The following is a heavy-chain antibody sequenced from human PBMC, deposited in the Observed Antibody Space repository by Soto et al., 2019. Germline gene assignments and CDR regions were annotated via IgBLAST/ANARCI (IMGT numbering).Heavy chain of an antibody. CDR2: ISAYNGNT. J-gene: IGHJ6*03. V-gene: IGHV1-18*01. Sequence: GASVKVSCKASGYTFTSYGISWVRQAPGQGLEWMGWISAYNGNTNYAQKLQGRVTMTTDTSTSTAYMELRSLRSDDTAVYYCARLAWNAPNYYYYYYMDVWGKGTTVTVSS. CDR1: GYTFTSYG. CDR3: ARLAWNAPNYYYYYYMDV. D-gene: IGHD1-1*01.